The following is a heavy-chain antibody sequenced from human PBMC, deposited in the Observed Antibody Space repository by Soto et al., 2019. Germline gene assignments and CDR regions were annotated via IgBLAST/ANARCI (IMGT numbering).Heavy chain of an antibody. CDR3: ARDKRRIVVVVAATHDAFDL. V-gene: IGHV1-18*01. CDR1: GYTFTSYG. Sequence: QVQLVQSGAEVKKPGASVKVSCKASGYTFTSYGISWVRQAPGHGLEWMGWISAYNGNTNYAQKLQGRVTMTTDTSTRTAYMALRRLRSDDTAVYYCARDKRRIVVVVAATHDAFDLWGQGTMVTVSS. J-gene: IGHJ3*01. D-gene: IGHD2-15*01. CDR2: ISAYNGNT.